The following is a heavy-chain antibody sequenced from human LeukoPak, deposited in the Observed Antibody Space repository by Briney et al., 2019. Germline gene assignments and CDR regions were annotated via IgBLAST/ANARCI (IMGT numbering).Heavy chain of an antibody. CDR3: AKGYPYSSSWSFDY. V-gene: IGHV3-30*18. CDR1: GFTFSSYG. Sequence: PGRSLRLSCAASGFTFSSYGMHWVRQAPGKGLEWVAVISYDGSNKYYADSVKGRFTISRDNSKNTLYLQMNSLRAEDTAVYYCAKGYPYSSSWSFDYWGQGTLVTVSS. J-gene: IGHJ4*02. CDR2: ISYDGSNK. D-gene: IGHD6-13*01.